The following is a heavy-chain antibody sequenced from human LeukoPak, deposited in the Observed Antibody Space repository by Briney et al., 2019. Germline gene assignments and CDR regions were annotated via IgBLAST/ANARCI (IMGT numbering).Heavy chain of an antibody. CDR2: INSDGSST. D-gene: IGHD2-21*01. CDR1: GFTSSGYW. Sequence: GGSLRLSCAASGFTSSGYWMYWVRQAPGKGLVWVSRINSDGSSTNYADSVKGRFTISRDNAKNTLYLQMNSLRAGDTAVYYCASPVVVAGYSMDVWGQGTTVTVSS. J-gene: IGHJ6*02. CDR3: ASPVVVAGYSMDV. V-gene: IGHV3-74*01.